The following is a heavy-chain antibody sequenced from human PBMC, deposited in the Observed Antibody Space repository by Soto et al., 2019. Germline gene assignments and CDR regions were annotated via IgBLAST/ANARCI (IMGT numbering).Heavy chain of an antibody. CDR2: IYYSGST. D-gene: IGHD5-18*01. CDR1: GGSISSYY. J-gene: IGHJ5*02. Sequence: QVQLQESGPGLVKPSETLSLTCTVSGGSISSYYWSWIRQPPGKGLEWIGYIYYSGSTNYNPSLRRRVTLSVDTSKNQCSLKLSSVTAADTAVYYCARLVWSYGTWFDPWGQGTLVTVSS. CDR3: ARLVWSYGTWFDP. V-gene: IGHV4-59*12.